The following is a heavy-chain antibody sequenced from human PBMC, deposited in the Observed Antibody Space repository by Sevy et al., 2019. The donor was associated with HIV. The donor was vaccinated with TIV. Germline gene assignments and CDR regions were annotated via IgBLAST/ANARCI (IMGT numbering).Heavy chain of an antibody. Sequence: GGSVRLSCAASGFTFSSYGMHWVRQAPGKGLEWVAVISDDGSNKDYADSVKGRFTISRDNSKNTLYLQMNSLRAEDTAVYYCAKDVVSGPISDYYMDVWGKGTTVTVSS. V-gene: IGHV3-30*18. CDR3: AKDVVSGPISDYYMDV. J-gene: IGHJ6*03. CDR2: ISDDGSNK. D-gene: IGHD2-15*01. CDR1: GFTFSSYG.